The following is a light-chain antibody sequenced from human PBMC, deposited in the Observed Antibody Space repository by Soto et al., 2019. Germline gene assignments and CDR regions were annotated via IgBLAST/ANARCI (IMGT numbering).Light chain of an antibody. J-gene: IGKJ4*01. CDR3: QQYDSWPLT. CDR1: QSVDRN. CDR2: GAS. Sequence: EIVMTQSPGTXSVSTEEGATXSXRASQSVDRNLAWYQQKPGQAPRLLIYGASTRPTGIPDRFSGSGSGTEFSLTISSLQSEDFAVYYCQQYDSWPLTFGGGTKVEIK. V-gene: IGKV3D-15*01.